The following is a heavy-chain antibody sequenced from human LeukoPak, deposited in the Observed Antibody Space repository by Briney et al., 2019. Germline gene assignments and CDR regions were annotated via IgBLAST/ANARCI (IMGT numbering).Heavy chain of an antibody. D-gene: IGHD6-19*01. Sequence: ASVKVSCKASGYTFTSYGISWVRQAPGQGLEWMGWISAYNGNTYYAQKLQGRVTMTTDTSTSTAYMELRSLRSDDTAVYYCARDSSGWYKGWFDPWGQGTLVTVSS. CDR2: ISAYNGNT. V-gene: IGHV1-18*01. CDR1: GYTFTSYG. CDR3: ARDSSGWYKGWFDP. J-gene: IGHJ5*02.